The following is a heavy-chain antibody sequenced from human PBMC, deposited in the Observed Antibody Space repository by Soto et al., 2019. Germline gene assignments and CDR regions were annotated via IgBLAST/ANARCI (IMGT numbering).Heavy chain of an antibody. V-gene: IGHV3-11*01. CDR3: ARVYSYYDFWSGMDV. J-gene: IGHJ6*02. Sequence: LRLSCAASGFTFSDYYMSWIRQAPGKGLEWVSYISSSGSTIYYADSVKGRFTISRDNAKNSLYLQMNSLRAEDTAVYYCARVYSYYDFWSGMDVWGQGTTVTVYS. CDR1: GFTFSDYY. CDR2: ISSSGSTI. D-gene: IGHD3-3*01.